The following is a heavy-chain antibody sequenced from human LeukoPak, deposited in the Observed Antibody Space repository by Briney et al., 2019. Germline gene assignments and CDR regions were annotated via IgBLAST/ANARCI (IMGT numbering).Heavy chain of an antibody. CDR2: ISTSGESA. D-gene: IGHD3-22*01. CDR1: GFTFSSYA. CDR3: AKDRGSGYHYFDY. J-gene: IGHJ4*02. Sequence: GGSLRLSCPVSGFTFSSYAMSWVRQAPGRGLEWVSVISTSGESAYYADSVKGRFTISRDNSKNTLYLQKKSLRAEATAVYYCAKDRGSGYHYFDYWGQGALVTVSS. V-gene: IGHV3-23*01.